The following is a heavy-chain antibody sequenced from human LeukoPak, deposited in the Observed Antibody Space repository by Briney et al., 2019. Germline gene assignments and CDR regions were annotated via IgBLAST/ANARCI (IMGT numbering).Heavy chain of an antibody. V-gene: IGHV4-59*01. CDR2: IYYSGST. Sequence: PSETLSLTCTVSGGSISSYYWTWIRQPPGKGLEWIGYIYYSGSTNFNPSLKGRLTMSVDTSKNQFSMKLTSVTAADTAMYFCARDSRSRKSYGLDSWGLGTLVTVSS. D-gene: IGHD5-18*01. J-gene: IGHJ4*02. CDR1: GGSISSYY. CDR3: ARDSRSRKSYGLDS.